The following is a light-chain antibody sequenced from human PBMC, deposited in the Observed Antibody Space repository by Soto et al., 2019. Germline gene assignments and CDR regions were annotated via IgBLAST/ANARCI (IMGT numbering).Light chain of an antibody. Sequence: DMQMAQSPSSLSASVGDRVTITCRASQSISTYLNWYQQKPGKAPKVLIYAASSLQSGVPSRFSGSGSGTDFTLTSSSLQPEDFATYYCQQSYSTPATYGQGTKVDIK. CDR2: AAS. V-gene: IGKV1-39*01. CDR1: QSISTY. CDR3: QQSYSTPAT. J-gene: IGKJ1*01.